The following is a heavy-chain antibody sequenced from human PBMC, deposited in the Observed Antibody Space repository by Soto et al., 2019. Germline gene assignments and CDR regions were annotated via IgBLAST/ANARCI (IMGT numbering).Heavy chain of an antibody. J-gene: IGHJ6*02. V-gene: IGHV2-5*02. Sequence: SGPTLVNPTQTLTLTCTFSGFSFSTSGVGVGWIRQPPGKALEWLALIYWDDDKRYSPSLKSRLTITKDTSKNQVVLTMTNMDPVDTATYYFAHSPAVVESNYYNCMDFWGQGTTVTVS. CDR3: AHSPAVVESNYYNCMDF. CDR1: GFSFSTSGVG. CDR2: IYWDDDK. D-gene: IGHD5-18*01.